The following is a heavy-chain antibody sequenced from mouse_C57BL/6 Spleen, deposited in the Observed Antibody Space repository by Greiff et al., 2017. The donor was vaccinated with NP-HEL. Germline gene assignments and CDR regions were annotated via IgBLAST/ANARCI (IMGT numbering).Heavy chain of an antibody. J-gene: IGHJ2*01. D-gene: IGHD1-1*01. Sequence: QVQLQQPGAELVRPGTSVKLSCKASGYTFTSYWMHWVKQRPGQGLEWIGVIDPSDSYTNYNQKFKGKATLTVDTSSSTAYMQLSSLTSEDSAVYYCARLYGSSEDYWGQGTTLTVSS. CDR1: GYTFTSYW. CDR3: ARLYGSSEDY. CDR2: IDPSDSYT. V-gene: IGHV1-59*01.